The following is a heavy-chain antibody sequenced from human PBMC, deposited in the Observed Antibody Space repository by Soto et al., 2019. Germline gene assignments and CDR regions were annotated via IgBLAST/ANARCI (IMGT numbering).Heavy chain of an antibody. V-gene: IGHV3-66*02. CDR1: GFTVSSNY. D-gene: IGHD1-1*01. CDR2: IYGGGST. J-gene: IGHJ4*02. Sequence: GGSLRLSCAASGFTVSSNYMSWVRQAPGEGLEWVSVIYGGGSTYYADSVKGRFTISRDNSKNTPYLQMNSLRAEDTAVYYCAKSVYNWNDGFFDYWGQGTLVTVSS. CDR3: AKSVYNWNDGFFDY.